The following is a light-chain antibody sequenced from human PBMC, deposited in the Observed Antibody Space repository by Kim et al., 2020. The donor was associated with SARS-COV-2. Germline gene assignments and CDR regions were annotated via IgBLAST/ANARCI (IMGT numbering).Light chain of an antibody. CDR3: QAGDDTINLWL. Sequence: SYELTQPPSVSVAPGKTASITCGGDNIGSNGVTWYQQKPGQAPVVVFYSDSDRPSGIPERFSGSNSGDPAPLTTSRVAAGVEADFYCQAGDDTINLWLFG. V-gene: IGLV3-21*04. CDR1: NIGSNG. J-gene: IGLJ3*02. CDR2: SDS.